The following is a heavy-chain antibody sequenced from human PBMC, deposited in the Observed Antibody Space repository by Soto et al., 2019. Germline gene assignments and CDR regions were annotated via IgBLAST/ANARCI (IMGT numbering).Heavy chain of an antibody. CDR3: ARDTAVYDCGRVDDADNYYGMDV. J-gene: IGHJ6*02. V-gene: IGHV3-7*03. CDR2: IKQDGSGK. D-gene: IGHD3-16*01. Sequence: GGSLRLSCAASGFTFSSYCMSWVRQAPGKGLEWVATIKQDGSGKYYGDSVKGRFTISRDNAKNSLYLQMNSLRAEDTAVYYCARDTAVYDCGRVDDADNYYGMDVWGQGTTVTVSS. CDR1: GFTFSSYC.